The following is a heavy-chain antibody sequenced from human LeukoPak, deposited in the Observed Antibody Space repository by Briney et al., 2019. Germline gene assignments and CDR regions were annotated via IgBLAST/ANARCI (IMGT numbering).Heavy chain of an antibody. J-gene: IGHJ4*02. CDR1: GGSISSYY. Sequence: SETLSLTCTVSGGSISSYYWSWIRQPPGKGLGWIAYISDIGSINYNPSLKSRVTISLDTSKNRFSLKLSSVTAADTAVYYCAGHHPRNTVDFWGQGTLVTVSS. D-gene: IGHD2-8*02. CDR3: AGHHPRNTVDF. CDR2: ISDIGSI. V-gene: IGHV4-59*08.